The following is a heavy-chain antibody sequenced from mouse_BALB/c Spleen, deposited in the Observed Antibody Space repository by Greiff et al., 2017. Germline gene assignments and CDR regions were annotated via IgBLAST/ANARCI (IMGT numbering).Heavy chain of an antibody. CDR1: GDSITSGY. CDR2: ISYSGST. J-gene: IGHJ2*01. CDR3: ARNYYGSSFDY. D-gene: IGHD1-1*01. V-gene: IGHV3-8*02. Sequence: EVKLVESGPSLVKPTQTLSLTCSVTGDSITSGYWNWIRKFPGNKLEYMGYISYSGSTYYNPSLKSRISITRDTSKNQYYLQLNSVTTEDTATYYCARNYYGSSFDYWGQGTTLTVSS.